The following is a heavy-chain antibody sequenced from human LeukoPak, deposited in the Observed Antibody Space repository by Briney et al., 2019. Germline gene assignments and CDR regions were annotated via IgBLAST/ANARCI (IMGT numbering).Heavy chain of an antibody. Sequence: GESLKISCKGSGYSFTTYWIGWVRQMPGKGLEWIGIIFPGDSDTTYSPSLQGQVTISADKSISTAYLQWSSLKAADTAMYYCARMGGNYSGLGDYWGQGTLVTVSS. CDR2: IFPGDSDT. CDR3: ARMGGNYSGLGDY. J-gene: IGHJ4*02. V-gene: IGHV5-51*01. CDR1: GYSFTTYW. D-gene: IGHD1-26*01.